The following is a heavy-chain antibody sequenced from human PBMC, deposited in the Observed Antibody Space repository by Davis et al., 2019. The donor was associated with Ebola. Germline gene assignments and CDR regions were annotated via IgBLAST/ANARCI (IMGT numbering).Heavy chain of an antibody. D-gene: IGHD3-3*01. CDR1: GYTFTSYG. CDR3: ARVYASGVVIRRVGRYYGMDV. V-gene: IGHV1-18*01. CDR2: INAGNGNT. J-gene: IGHJ6*02. Sequence: AASVKVSCKASGYTFTSYGISWVRQAPGQRLEWMGWINAGNGNTKYSQKFQGRVTMTRNTSISTAYMELSSLRSEDTAVYYCARVYASGVVIRRVGRYYGMDVWGQGTTVTVSS.